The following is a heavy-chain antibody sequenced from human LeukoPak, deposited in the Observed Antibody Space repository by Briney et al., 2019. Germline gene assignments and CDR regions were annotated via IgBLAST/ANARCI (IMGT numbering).Heavy chain of an antibody. Sequence: ASVKVSCKASGYTFSNYYMRWVRQAPGQGLEWMGIIHPSGGSTSYAQKFQDRVTMTRDMSTSTVYMELSSLRSEDTAVYYCARRYYDSSGWDAFDIWGQGTMTVSS. D-gene: IGHD3-22*01. CDR3: ARRYYDSSGWDAFDI. J-gene: IGHJ3*02. V-gene: IGHV1-46*01. CDR2: IHPSGGST. CDR1: GYTFSNYY.